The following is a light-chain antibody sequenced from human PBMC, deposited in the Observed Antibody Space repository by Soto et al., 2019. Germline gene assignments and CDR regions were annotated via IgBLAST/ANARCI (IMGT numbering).Light chain of an antibody. CDR3: QQYDNLPIT. V-gene: IGKV1-33*01. J-gene: IGKJ5*01. Sequence: DIQMTQSPSSLSASVGDRVTITCQASQAISNEVHWYQQKPGKAPKLLNYDASNLETGVPSRFSGRGSGTDFTFTISSLQPEDIATYYCQQYDNLPITFGQGTRLEIK. CDR2: DAS. CDR1: QAISNE.